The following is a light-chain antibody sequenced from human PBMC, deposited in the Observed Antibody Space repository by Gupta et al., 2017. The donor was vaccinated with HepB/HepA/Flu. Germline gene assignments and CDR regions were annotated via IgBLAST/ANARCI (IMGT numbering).Light chain of an antibody. CDR2: RNN. V-gene: IGLV1-47*01. CDR1: SPNIGSNY. Sequence: QSVLTPPPSASGTPGQRVTISCSGSSPNIGSNYVYWYQQLPGTAPKLLIYRNNQRPSGVPDRFSGSKSGTSASLAISGLRCEDEADYYCAAWDDSLSGRVFGGGTKLTVL. J-gene: IGLJ2*01. CDR3: AAWDDSLSGRV.